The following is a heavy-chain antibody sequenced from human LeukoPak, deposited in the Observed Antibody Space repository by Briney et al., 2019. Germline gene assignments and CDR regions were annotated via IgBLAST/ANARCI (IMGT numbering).Heavy chain of an antibody. Sequence: SETLSLTCAVYGGSFSGYYWTWIRQPPGKGLEWIGEINHSGGTNYNPSLKSRVTISVDTSKNQFSLKLSSVTAADTAVYYCARGGRTFWSAYYKSWLDPWGQGTLVTVSS. V-gene: IGHV4-34*01. D-gene: IGHD3-3*01. J-gene: IGHJ5*02. CDR3: ARGGRTFWSAYYKSWLDP. CDR2: INHSGGT. CDR1: GGSFSGYY.